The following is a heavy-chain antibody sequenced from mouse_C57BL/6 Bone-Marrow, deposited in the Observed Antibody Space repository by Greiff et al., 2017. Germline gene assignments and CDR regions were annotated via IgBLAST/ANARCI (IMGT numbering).Heavy chain of an antibody. CDR3: ARGYGSRGYAMDY. CDR1: GYSITSGYY. D-gene: IGHD1-1*01. Sequence: EVQRVESGPGLVKPSQSLSLTCSVTGYSITSGYYWNWIRQFPGNKLEWMGYISYDGSNNYNPSLKNRISITRDKSKNQFFLKLNSVTTEDTATYYCARGYGSRGYAMDYWGQGTSVTVSS. J-gene: IGHJ4*01. CDR2: ISYDGSN. V-gene: IGHV3-6*01.